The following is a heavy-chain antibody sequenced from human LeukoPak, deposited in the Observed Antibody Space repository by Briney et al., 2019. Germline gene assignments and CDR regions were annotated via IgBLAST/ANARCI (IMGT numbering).Heavy chain of an antibody. CDR1: GFTFSSYW. CDR3: TIVSGYSSGWYGY. D-gene: IGHD6-19*01. V-gene: IGHV3-7*02. Sequence: GGSLRLSCAASGFTFSSYWMSWVRQAPGKGLEWVANIKQDGSEKYYVDSVKGRFTISRDNAKNSLYLQMNSLRAEDTAVYYCTIVSGYSSGWYGYWGQGTLVTVSS. CDR2: IKQDGSEK. J-gene: IGHJ4*02.